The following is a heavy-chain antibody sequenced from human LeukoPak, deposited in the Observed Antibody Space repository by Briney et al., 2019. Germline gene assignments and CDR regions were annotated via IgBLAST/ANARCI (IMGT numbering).Heavy chain of an antibody. CDR2: MNPNSGNT. CDR3: ARGLVGYCTNGVCYNPYNWFDP. V-gene: IGHV1-8*03. CDR1: GYTFTSYD. D-gene: IGHD2-8*01. Sequence: ASVKVSCKASGYTFTSYDINWVRQATGQGLEWMGVMNPNSGNTGYAQKFQGRVTITSNDSISTAYMELSSLRSEDTDVYYCARGLVGYCTNGVCYNPYNWFDPWGQGTLVTVSS. J-gene: IGHJ5*02.